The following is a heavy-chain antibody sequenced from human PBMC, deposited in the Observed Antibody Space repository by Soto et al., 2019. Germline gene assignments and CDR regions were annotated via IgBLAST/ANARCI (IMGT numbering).Heavy chain of an antibody. J-gene: IGHJ3*02. CDR2: ISGSGGST. Sequence: PRLSCAASGFTCSSYAMSWVRQAPGKGLEWVSAISGSGGSTYYADSVKGRFTISRDNSKNTLYLQMNSLRAEDTAVYYCAMQERAYRQPRGAFDIWGQGTMVTVSS. D-gene: IGHD4-4*01. V-gene: IGHV3-23*01. CDR3: AMQERAYRQPRGAFDI. CDR1: GFTCSSYA.